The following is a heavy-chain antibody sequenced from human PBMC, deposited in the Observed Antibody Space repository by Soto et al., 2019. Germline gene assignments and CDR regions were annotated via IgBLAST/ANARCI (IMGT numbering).Heavy chain of an antibody. Sequence: QVQLVQSGAEVKEPGASVKVSCKASGYTFTSYYIQWVRQAPGQGLAWMGIINPSGGGTSYAQKFQGRVTMTRDSSTSTVYMELSSLTSEDTAVYYCARGGPVPTWGYYFDYWGQGTLVSVSS. CDR3: ARGGPVPTWGYYFDY. D-gene: IGHD3-16*01. CDR1: GYTFTSYY. V-gene: IGHV1-46*01. J-gene: IGHJ4*02. CDR2: INPSGGGT.